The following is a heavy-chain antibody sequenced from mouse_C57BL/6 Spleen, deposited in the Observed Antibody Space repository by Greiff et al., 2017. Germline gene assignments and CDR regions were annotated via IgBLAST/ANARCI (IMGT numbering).Heavy chain of an antibody. Sequence: EVQVVESGGGLVKPGGSLKLSCAASGFTFSDYGMHWVRQAPETGLEWVAYISSGSSTIYYADTVKGRFTISRDNAKNTLFLQMTSLRSEDTAMYYCARLGSSYAMDYWGQGTSVTVSS. CDR2: ISSGSSTI. J-gene: IGHJ4*01. CDR3: ARLGSSYAMDY. V-gene: IGHV5-17*01. CDR1: GFTFSDYG. D-gene: IGHD1-1*01.